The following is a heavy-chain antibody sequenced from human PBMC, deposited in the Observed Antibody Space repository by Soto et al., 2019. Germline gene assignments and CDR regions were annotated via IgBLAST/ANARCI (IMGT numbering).Heavy chain of an antibody. CDR1: GGSISSGGYS. Sequence: QLQLQESGSGLVKPSQTLSLTCAVSGGSISSGGYSWSWIRQPPGKGLEWIGYIYHSGSTYYNPSLRRRVNTEVAXSKNQFSLKLSSVTAADTAVYYRARDPITGGYFDLWGRGTLVTVSS. J-gene: IGHJ2*01. CDR3: ARDPITGGYFDL. V-gene: IGHV4-30-2*01. CDR2: IYHSGST.